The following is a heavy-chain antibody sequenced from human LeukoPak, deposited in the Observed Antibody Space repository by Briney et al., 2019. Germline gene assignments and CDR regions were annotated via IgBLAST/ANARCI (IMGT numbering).Heavy chain of an antibody. CDR3: ARDTGAAATLHWFDP. CDR1: GGTFSSYA. J-gene: IGHJ5*02. V-gene: IGHV1-69*04. CDR2: IIPILGIA. D-gene: IGHD6-13*01. Sequence: ASVKVSCEASGGTFSSYAISWVRQAPGQGLEWMGRIIPILGIANYAQKFQGRVTITADKSTSTAYMELSSLRSEDTAVYYCARDTGAAATLHWFDPWGQGTLVTVSS.